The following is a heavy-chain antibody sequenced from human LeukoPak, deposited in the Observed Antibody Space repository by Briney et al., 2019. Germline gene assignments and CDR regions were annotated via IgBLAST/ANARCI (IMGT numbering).Heavy chain of an antibody. CDR1: GFTVSSKH. J-gene: IGHJ3*02. CDR2: FYSGGST. CDR3: AREENDAFDI. V-gene: IGHV3-66*01. Sequence: QPGGSLRLSCAASGFTVSSKHMSWVRQAPGKGLEWVSVFYSGGSTHYADSVKGRFTISRDNSKNTLYLQMNSLRADDTAVYYCAREENDAFDIWGQGTMVTVSS.